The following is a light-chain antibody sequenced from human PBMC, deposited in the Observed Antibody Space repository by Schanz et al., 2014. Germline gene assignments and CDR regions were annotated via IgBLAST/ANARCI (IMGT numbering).Light chain of an antibody. CDR3: SSYADNNKEL. Sequence: QSVLTQPASVSGSPGQWITISCTGTSSDVGGYNYVSWFQQHAGKAPKVMIYDVSNRPSGVSHRFSGSKSGNTASLTVSGLQAEDEADYHCSSYADNNKELFGGGTKLTVL. J-gene: IGLJ3*02. V-gene: IGLV2-14*01. CDR1: SSDVGGYNY. CDR2: DVS.